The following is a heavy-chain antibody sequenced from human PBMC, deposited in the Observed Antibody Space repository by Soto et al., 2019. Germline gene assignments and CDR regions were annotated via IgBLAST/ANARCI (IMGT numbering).Heavy chain of an antibody. V-gene: IGHV1-2*04. CDR3: ARDLGVGATTGYYYYGMDV. CDR2: INPNSGGT. CDR1: GYTFTGYY. D-gene: IGHD1-26*01. J-gene: IGHJ6*02. Sequence: ASVKVSCKASGYTFTGYYMHWVRQAPGQGLEWTGWINPNSGGTNYAQKFQGWVTMTRDTSISTAYMELSRLRSDDTAVYYCARDLGVGATTGYYYYGMDVWGQGTTVTVSS.